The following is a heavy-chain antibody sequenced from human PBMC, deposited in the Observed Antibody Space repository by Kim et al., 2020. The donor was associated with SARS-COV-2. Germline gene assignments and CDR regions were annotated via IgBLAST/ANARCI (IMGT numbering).Heavy chain of an antibody. D-gene: IGHD6-6*01. CDR1: GYTFTSYG. CDR2: ISAYNGNT. CDR3: ARGLIAARRKNAPNWFDP. J-gene: IGHJ5*02. Sequence: ASVKVSCKASGYTFTSYGISWVRQAPGQGLEWMGWISAYNGNTNYAQKLQGRVTMTTDTSTSTAYMELRSLRSDDTAVYYCARGLIAARRKNAPNWFDPWGQGTLVTVSS. V-gene: IGHV1-18*01.